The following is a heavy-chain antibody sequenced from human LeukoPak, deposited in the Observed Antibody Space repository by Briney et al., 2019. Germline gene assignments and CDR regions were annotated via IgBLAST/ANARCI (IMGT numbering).Heavy chain of an antibody. D-gene: IGHD4-17*01. CDR2: VSSSGIIK. CDR3: VRWSPSTVTYDY. J-gene: IGHJ4*02. V-gene: IGHV3-11*01. CDR1: GFTFNDYH. Sequence: GGSLRLSRAASGFTFNDYHMSWIRQAPGKGLEPIAYVSSSGIIKYYPDSVKGRFTISRDNAKNSLSLQMNSLTAEDTAVYYCVRWSPSTVTYDYWGQGTLVTVSS.